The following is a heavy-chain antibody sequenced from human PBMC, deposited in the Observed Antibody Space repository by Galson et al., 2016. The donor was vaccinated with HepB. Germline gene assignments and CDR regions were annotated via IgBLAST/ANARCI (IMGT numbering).Heavy chain of an antibody. D-gene: IGHD2/OR15-2a*01. Sequence: CAASGFTFNKRGMHWVRQAPGKGLEWVAADSMDGRRKFYADSVKGRFTISRDNSNNMLYLQMSSLRVDDTAVYYCEKRHEYCPPVGCSVDSWGQGTLVSVSS. CDR3: EKRHEYCPPVGCSVDS. CDR2: DSMDGRRK. J-gene: IGHJ4*02. CDR1: GFTFNKRG. V-gene: IGHV3-30*18.